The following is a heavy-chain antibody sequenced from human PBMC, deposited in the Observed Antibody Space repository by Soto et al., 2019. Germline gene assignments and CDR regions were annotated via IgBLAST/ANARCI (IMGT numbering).Heavy chain of an antibody. CDR3: ATQRSIAAAGTLGWFDP. CDR2: IYYNGST. CDR1: GGSISSGGYY. V-gene: IGHV4-31*03. Sequence: SETLSLTCTVSGGSISSGGYYWSWIRQHPGKGLEWIGYIYYNGSTYYNPSLKSRVTISVDTSKNQFSLKLSSVTAADTAVYYCATQRSIAAAGTLGWFDPWGQGTLVTVSS. D-gene: IGHD6-13*01. J-gene: IGHJ5*02.